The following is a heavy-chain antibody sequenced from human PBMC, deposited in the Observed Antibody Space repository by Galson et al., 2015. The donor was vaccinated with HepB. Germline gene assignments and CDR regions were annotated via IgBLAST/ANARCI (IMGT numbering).Heavy chain of an antibody. V-gene: IGHV1-46*01. CDR2: INPSGGST. CDR3: ARGPYTSIWYWFDP. CDR1: GYTFTSYG. J-gene: IGHJ5*02. D-gene: IGHD6-13*01. Sequence: SVKVSCKASGYTFTSYGISWVRQAPGQGLEWMGIINPSGGSTNYAQKFTGRVTMTTDTSTSTVYMELSRLTSDDTAVYYCARGPYTSIWYWFDPWGQGTLVTVSS.